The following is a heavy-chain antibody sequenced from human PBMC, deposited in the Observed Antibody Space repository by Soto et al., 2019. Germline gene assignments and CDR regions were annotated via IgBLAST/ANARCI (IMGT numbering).Heavy chain of an antibody. CDR1: GYTFTSYG. D-gene: IGHD3-22*01. V-gene: IGHV1-18*01. CDR3: AAGYYYGSSGPYGMDV. CDR2: ISAYNGNT. J-gene: IGHJ6*02. Sequence: GASVKVSCKASGYTFTSYGISWVRQAPGQGLEWMGWISAYNGNTNYAQKLQGRVTITRDMSTSTAYMELSSLRSEDTAVYYCAAGYYYGSSGPYGMDVWGQGTTVTVSS.